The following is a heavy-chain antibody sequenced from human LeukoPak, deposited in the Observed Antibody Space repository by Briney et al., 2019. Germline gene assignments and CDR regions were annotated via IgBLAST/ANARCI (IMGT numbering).Heavy chain of an antibody. CDR1: GLRFSRFW. CDR2: IEEDGSEK. Sequence: GSLRLSCAASGLRFSRFWMSWVRQAPGKGLEWVANIEEDGSEKNYVDSVRGRFTISRDNAKNSLYLQMNSLRDGDTALYYCVAGATSFDPWGQGTLVTVSS. D-gene: IGHD3-10*01. J-gene: IGHJ5*02. V-gene: IGHV3-7*01. CDR3: VAGATSFDP.